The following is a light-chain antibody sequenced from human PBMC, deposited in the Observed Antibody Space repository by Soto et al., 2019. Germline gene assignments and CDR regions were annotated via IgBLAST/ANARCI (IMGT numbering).Light chain of an antibody. CDR1: SSDVGGYNY. J-gene: IGLJ1*01. CDR3: SSYTSSRTLYV. Sequence: QSVLTQPASVSGSPGQSITISCTGTSSDVGGYNYVSWYQQHPGKAPKLMIYDVSNRPSGVSNRFSGSKSGNTDSLTISGLQAEDEADYYCSSYTSSRTLYVFGTGTKLTVL. CDR2: DVS. V-gene: IGLV2-14*03.